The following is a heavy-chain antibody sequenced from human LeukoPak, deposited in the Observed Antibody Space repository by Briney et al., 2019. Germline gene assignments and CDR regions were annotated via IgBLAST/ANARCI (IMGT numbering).Heavy chain of an antibody. CDR3: ARVGASTVTTVN. Sequence: ASVKVSCKACGYTFPSYYMHWVRQAPGQGLEWMGIINPSGCSTSYAQKFQGRVTMTRDTSTSTVYMELSSLRSEDTAVYYCARVGASTVTTVNWGQGTLVTVSS. CDR1: GYTFPSYY. V-gene: IGHV1-46*01. CDR2: INPSGCST. D-gene: IGHD4-17*01. J-gene: IGHJ4*02.